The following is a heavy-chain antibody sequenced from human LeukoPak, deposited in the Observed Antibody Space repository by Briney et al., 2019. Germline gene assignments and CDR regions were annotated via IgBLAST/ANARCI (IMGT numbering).Heavy chain of an antibody. J-gene: IGHJ4*02. V-gene: IGHV3-15*01. D-gene: IGHD3-3*01. CDR1: GFTFTNAW. CDR2: IKSKTDGGTT. CDR3: TXGLYDXWSGYLN. Sequence: GGSLRLSCAASGFTFTNAWMSWVRQAPGKGLEWVGRIKSKTDGGTTDYTPPVKGRFTISRDDSKNTVHLQMNSLKTEDTAVYXCTXGLYDXWSGYLNWGQGTLVTVSS.